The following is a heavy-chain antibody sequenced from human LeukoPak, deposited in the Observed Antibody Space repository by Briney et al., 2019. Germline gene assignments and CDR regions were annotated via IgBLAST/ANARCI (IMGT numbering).Heavy chain of an antibody. Sequence: GRSLKLSCAASGFTFDDYAMHWVRQAPGKGLEWVSGISWNSGSIGYADSVKGRFTISRDNAKNSLYLQMNSLRVEDTALYYCARSDCGSASCYTGSNWGQGTLVTVSS. V-gene: IGHV3-9*01. D-gene: IGHD2-2*02. J-gene: IGHJ4*02. CDR3: ARSDCGSASCYTGSN. CDR2: ISWNSGSI. CDR1: GFTFDDYA.